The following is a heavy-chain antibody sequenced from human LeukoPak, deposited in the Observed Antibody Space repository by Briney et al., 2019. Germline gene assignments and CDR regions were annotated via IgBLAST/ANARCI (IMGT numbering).Heavy chain of an antibody. V-gene: IGHV3-74*01. Sequence: PGGSLRLSCAASGFTISRYWMHWVRQAPGKGLVWVSRINSDGSNTAYADSVRGRFTISRDNAKNTLYLQMNSLRAEETAVYYCARTYNWNDAGFDYWGQGTLVTVSS. CDR3: ARTYNWNDAGFDY. CDR1: GFTISRYW. J-gene: IGHJ4*02. D-gene: IGHD1-20*01. CDR2: INSDGSNT.